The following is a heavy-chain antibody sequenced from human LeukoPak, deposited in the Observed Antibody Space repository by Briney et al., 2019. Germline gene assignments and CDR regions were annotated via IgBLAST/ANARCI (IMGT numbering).Heavy chain of an antibody. J-gene: IGHJ6*03. CDR1: GGSFSGYY. D-gene: IGHD5-24*01. CDR2: IYYSGST. Sequence: SETLSLTCAVYGGSFSGYYWGWIRQPPGKGLEWIGSIYYSGSTYYNPSLKSRVTISVDTSKNQFSLKLSSVTAADTAVYYCSATIKNYYYYYMDVWGKGTTVTISS. V-gene: IGHV4-34*01. CDR3: SATIKNYYYYYMDV.